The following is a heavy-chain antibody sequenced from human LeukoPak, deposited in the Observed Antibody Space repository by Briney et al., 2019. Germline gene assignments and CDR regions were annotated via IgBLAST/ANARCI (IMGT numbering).Heavy chain of an antibody. CDR2: IYWDDDK. V-gene: IGHV2-5*02. Sequence: SGPTLVKPTQTLTLTCTFSGFSLRTRGVGVGWIRQPPGKALECLALIYWDDDKRYSPSLKSRLTITKDTSKNQVVLTMTNMDPVDTATYYCAHTGLKEMATIYDYFDYWGQGTLVTVSS. CDR1: GFSLRTRGVG. D-gene: IGHD5-24*01. CDR3: AHTGLKEMATIYDYFDY. J-gene: IGHJ4*02.